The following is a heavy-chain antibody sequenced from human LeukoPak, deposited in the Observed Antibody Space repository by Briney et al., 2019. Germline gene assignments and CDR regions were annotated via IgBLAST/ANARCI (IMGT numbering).Heavy chain of an antibody. Sequence: ASVKVSCKASGYTFTGYYMHWVRQAPGQGLEWMGWINPNSGGTNYAQKFQGRVTMTRDTSSSTAYMELSRLRSDDTAVYYCARARYCSSTSCYLDYWGQGTLVTVSS. V-gene: IGHV1-2*02. CDR3: ARARYCSSTSCYLDY. CDR2: INPNSGGT. CDR1: GYTFTGYY. J-gene: IGHJ4*02. D-gene: IGHD2-2*01.